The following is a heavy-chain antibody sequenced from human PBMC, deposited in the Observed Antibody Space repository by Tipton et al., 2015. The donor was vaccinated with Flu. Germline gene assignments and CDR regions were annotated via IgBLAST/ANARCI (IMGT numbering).Heavy chain of an antibody. J-gene: IGHJ4*02. CDR3: ARFSVRGESDY. CDR2: IYASGST. D-gene: IGHD3-10*01. Sequence: TLSLTCTVSGDSISSFYWSWIRQPAGKGLEWIGRIYASGSTNYNPSLKSRVTMSVDTSKNQFSLKMSSVTAADTAVYYCARFSVRGESDYWGQGTLVTVSS. V-gene: IGHV4-4*07. CDR1: GDSISSFY.